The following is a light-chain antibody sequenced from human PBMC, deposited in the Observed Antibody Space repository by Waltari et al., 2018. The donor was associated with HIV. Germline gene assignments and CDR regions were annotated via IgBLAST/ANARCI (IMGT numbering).Light chain of an antibody. V-gene: IGLV1-44*01. Sequence: QSVLTQPPSASGTPGQRVTISCSGSSSNIATNTVNWYQQLPDTAPKLLVSTNHQRPSGVPARFAGSKSGTSASLAISGLQSDDDADYYCATWDDSLNGWVFGGGTRLTVL. J-gene: IGLJ3*02. CDR3: ATWDDSLNGWV. CDR1: SSNIATNT. CDR2: TNH.